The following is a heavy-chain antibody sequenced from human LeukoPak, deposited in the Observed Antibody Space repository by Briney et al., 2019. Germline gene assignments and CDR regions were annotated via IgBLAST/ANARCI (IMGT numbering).Heavy chain of an antibody. D-gene: IGHD4-23*01. CDR3: ASPDYGGTHDY. J-gene: IGHJ4*02. Sequence: PSETLSLTCTVSGGSISSYYWSWIRQPPGKGLEWIGYIYYSGSTDYNPSLKSRVTISVDTSKNQFSLKLSSVTAADTAVYYCASPDYGGTHDYWGQGTLVTVSS. CDR1: GGSISSYY. V-gene: IGHV4-59*01. CDR2: IYYSGST.